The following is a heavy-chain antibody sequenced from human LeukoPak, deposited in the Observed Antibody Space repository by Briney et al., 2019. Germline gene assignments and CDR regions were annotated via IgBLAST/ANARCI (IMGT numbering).Heavy chain of an antibody. CDR1: GYTFTSYD. CDR2: MNPNSGNT. D-gene: IGHD3-10*01. V-gene: IGHV1-8*01. CDR3: ANPPPTVRGVTPFDY. J-gene: IGHJ4*02. Sequence: GASVKVSCKASGYTFTSYDINWVRQATGQGLEWMGWMNPNSGNTGYAQKFQGRVTMTRNTSISTAYMELSSLRSEDTAVYYCANPPPTVRGVTPFDYWGQGTLVTVSS.